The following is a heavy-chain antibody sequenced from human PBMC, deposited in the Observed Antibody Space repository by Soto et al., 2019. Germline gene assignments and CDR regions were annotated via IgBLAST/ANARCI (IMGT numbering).Heavy chain of an antibody. CDR3: ARPLRFLEWSTYGMDV. CDR1: GGTFSSYA. D-gene: IGHD3-3*01. Sequence: QVQLVQSGAEVKKPGSSVKVSCKASGGTFSSYAISWVRQAPGQGIEWMGGIIPIFGTANYAQKFQGRVTITADKSTSTAYMELSSLRSEDTAVYYCARPLRFLEWSTYGMDVWGQGTTVTVSS. V-gene: IGHV1-69*06. J-gene: IGHJ6*02. CDR2: IIPIFGTA.